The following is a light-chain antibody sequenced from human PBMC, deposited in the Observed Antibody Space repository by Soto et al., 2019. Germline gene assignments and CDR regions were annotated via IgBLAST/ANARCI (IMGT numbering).Light chain of an antibody. CDR1: QSVSSYY. CDR3: QQCGSSPWT. Sequence: EIVLTQSPGTLSLSPGERYTLSCRASQSVSSYYLAWYQQKPGQATRLLIYAASSRATGITDRFSGGGSGTDFTLTISRLEPEDFAVYYCQQCGSSPWTFGQGTQVDIK. J-gene: IGKJ1*01. V-gene: IGKV3-20*01. CDR2: AAS.